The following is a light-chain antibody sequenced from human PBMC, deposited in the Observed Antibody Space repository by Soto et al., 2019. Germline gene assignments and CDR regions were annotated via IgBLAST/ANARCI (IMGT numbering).Light chain of an antibody. V-gene: IGKV1-39*01. CDR3: QQSYNTPIT. CDR2: TAS. J-gene: IGKJ5*01. CDR1: QSINTY. Sequence: DIQMTQSPSSLSVSVGDRVTITCRASQSINTYLTWYQQKPGKAPKLLIYTASSLQSGVPSRFSGSGSGTDFTLTISSLQPEDFATYYCQQSYNTPITFGQGTRLEIK.